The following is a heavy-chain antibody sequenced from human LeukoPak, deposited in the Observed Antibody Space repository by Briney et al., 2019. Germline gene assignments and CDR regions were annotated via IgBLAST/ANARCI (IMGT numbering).Heavy chain of an antibody. V-gene: IGHV1-24*01. CDR3: ATPVDSSGYYRMFDY. D-gene: IGHD3-22*01. CDR1: GYTFTSYY. CDR2: FDPEDGET. J-gene: IGHJ4*02. Sequence: ASVKVSCKASGYTFTSYYMHWVRQAPGKGLEWMGGFDPEDGETIYAQKFQGRVTMTEDTSTDTAYMELSSLRSEDTAVYYCATPVDSSGYYRMFDYWGQGTLVTVSS.